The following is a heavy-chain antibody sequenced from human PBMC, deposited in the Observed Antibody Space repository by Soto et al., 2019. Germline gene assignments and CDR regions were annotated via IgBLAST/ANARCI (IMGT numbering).Heavy chain of an antibody. CDR3: ARDLLELGRGGPTTYGMDV. D-gene: IGHD1-7*01. J-gene: IGHJ6*02. V-gene: IGHV1-69*13. Sequence: SVKVSCKASGGTFSSYAISWVRQAPGQGLEWMGGIIPIFGTANYAQKFQGRVTITADESTSTAYTELSSLRSEDTAVYYCARDLLELGRGGPTTYGMDVWGQGTTVTVSS. CDR1: GGTFSSYA. CDR2: IIPIFGTA.